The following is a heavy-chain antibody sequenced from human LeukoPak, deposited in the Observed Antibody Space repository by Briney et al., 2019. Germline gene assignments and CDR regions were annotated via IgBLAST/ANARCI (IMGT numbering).Heavy chain of an antibody. V-gene: IGHV3-23*01. Sequence: GGSLRLSCAASGFTFSSYAMSWVRQAPGKGLEWVSVISGSGGSTYYADSVKGRFTMSRDNSKNTLYLQMNSLRAEDTAVYYCAKDENRNWYFDLWGRGTPVTVSS. J-gene: IGHJ2*01. D-gene: IGHD2/OR15-2a*01. CDR2: ISGSGGST. CDR3: AKDENRNWYFDL. CDR1: GFTFSSYA.